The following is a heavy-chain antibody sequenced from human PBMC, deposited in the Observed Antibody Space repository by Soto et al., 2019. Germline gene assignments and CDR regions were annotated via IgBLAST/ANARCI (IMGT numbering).Heavy chain of an antibody. Sequence: LETLSLTCTVSGVSSSSSSYYWGWIRQPPGKGLEWIGNIYYSGSTNYNPSLKSRVTISVDTSKNQFSLKLSSVTAADTAVYYCARQDTSGYAFDYWGQGTLVTVSS. CDR1: GVSSSSSSYY. V-gene: IGHV4-39*01. CDR2: IYYSGST. D-gene: IGHD3-22*01. CDR3: ARQDTSGYAFDY. J-gene: IGHJ4*02.